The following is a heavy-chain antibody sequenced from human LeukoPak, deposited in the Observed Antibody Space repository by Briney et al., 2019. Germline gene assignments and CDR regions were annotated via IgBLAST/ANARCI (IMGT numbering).Heavy chain of an antibody. Sequence: SETLSLTCGVSGGSISSTNWWSWVRQPPGQGLEWIGEISLSGVTNYNPSLKSRVTMSLDRSKNHLSLTLTSVTAADTAVYYCARESGAFSPFGYWGQGTLVTVSS. CDR2: ISLSGVT. J-gene: IGHJ4*02. CDR1: GGSISSTNW. CDR3: ARESGAFSPFGY. D-gene: IGHD1-26*01. V-gene: IGHV4-4*02.